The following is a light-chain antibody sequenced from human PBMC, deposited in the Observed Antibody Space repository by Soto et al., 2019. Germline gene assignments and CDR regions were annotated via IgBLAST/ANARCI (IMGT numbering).Light chain of an antibody. CDR1: QGISSA. CDR2: DAS. V-gene: IGKV1-13*02. CDR3: QQFNSYPIT. J-gene: IGKJ5*01. Sequence: AIQLTQSPSSLSASVGDRVTITCRASQGISSALAWYQQKPGKAPKLMIYDASSLESGVPSRFIGSGSGTDFTLTISSLQPEDFATYYCQQFNSYPITFGQGTRLEI.